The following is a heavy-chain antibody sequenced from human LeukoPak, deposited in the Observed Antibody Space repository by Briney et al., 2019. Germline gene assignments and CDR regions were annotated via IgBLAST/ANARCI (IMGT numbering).Heavy chain of an antibody. CDR3: ARDGTTLHDY. V-gene: IGHV3-21*01. Sequence: GGSLRLSCAASGFTFSSYSMNWVRQAPGKGLEWVSSISSSSSYIYYADSVKGRLTISRDNAKNSLHLQMNSLRAEDTAVYYCARDGTTLHDYWGQGTLVTVSS. D-gene: IGHD2/OR15-2a*01. CDR1: GFTFSSYS. CDR2: ISSSSSYI. J-gene: IGHJ4*02.